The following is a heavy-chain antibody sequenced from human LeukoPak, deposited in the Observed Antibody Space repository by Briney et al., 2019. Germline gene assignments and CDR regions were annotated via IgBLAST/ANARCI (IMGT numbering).Heavy chain of an antibody. Sequence: GGSLRLSCAASGFTFSSYAMSWVRQAPGKGLEWVSAISGSGGSTYYADSVKGRFTISRDNSKNTRYLQMNSLRAEDTAVYYCAKRRDRFYCSGGSCEVSDYWGQGTLVTVSS. CDR1: GFTFSSYA. V-gene: IGHV3-23*01. CDR3: AKRRDRFYCSGGSCEVSDY. CDR2: ISGSGGST. D-gene: IGHD2-15*01. J-gene: IGHJ4*02.